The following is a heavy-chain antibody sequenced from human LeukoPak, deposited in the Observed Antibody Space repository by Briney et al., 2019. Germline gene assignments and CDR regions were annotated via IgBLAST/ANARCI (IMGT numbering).Heavy chain of an antibody. CDR2: VYHGGST. D-gene: IGHD6-19*01. Sequence: SETLSLTCTVSNYSISSGYYWGWIRQPPGKGLEWIASVYHGGSTSYNPSLESRLTISVHKSKNQFSLKLSSVTAADTAVYYCVRGRYSSGWFKDKNWFDPWGQGIPVTVSS. CDR3: VRGRYSSGWFKDKNWFDP. V-gene: IGHV4-38-2*02. J-gene: IGHJ5*02. CDR1: NYSISSGYY.